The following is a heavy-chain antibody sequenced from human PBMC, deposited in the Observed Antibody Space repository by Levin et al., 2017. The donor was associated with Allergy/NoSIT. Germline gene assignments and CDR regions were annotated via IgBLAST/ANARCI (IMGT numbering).Heavy chain of an antibody. CDR2: IIPIFGTA. D-gene: IGHD3-10*01. V-gene: IGHV1-69*13. CDR3: ARGGITDGSGSYGLDY. CDR1: GGTFSSYA. Sequence: ASVKVSCKASGGTFSSYAISWVRQAPGQGLEWMGGIIPIFGTANYAQKFQGRVTITADESTSTAYMELSSLRSEDTAVYYCARGGITDGSGSYGLDYWGQGTLVTVSS. J-gene: IGHJ4*02.